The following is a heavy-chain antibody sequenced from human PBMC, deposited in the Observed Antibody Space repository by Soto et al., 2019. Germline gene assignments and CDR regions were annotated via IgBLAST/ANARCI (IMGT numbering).Heavy chain of an antibody. D-gene: IGHD3-22*01. V-gene: IGHV4-34*01. CDR1: GGSFSGYY. J-gene: IGHJ4*02. Sequence: SETLSLTCAVYGGSFSGYYWSWIRQPPGKGLEWIGEINHSGSTNYNPSLKSRVTISVDTSKNQFSLKLSSVTAADTAVYYCARVPPYYYDSSGYSFDYWGQGTLVTVSS. CDR3: ARVPPYYYDSSGYSFDY. CDR2: INHSGST.